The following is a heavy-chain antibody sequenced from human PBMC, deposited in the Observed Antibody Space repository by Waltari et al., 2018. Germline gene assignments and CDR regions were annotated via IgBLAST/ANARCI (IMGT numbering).Heavy chain of an antibody. CDR1: GGSFSGSY. V-gene: IGHV4-34*01. J-gene: IGHJ6*01. CDR2: INHRGST. D-gene: IGHD3-3*01. CDR3: ARGTNFWSGYYTPYYYYGMDV. Sequence: QVQLQQWGAGLLKPSETLSLTCAVSGGSFSGSYWRWIRQPPGEGLEWIGEINHRGSTNYNPSHKSRVTISVDTSKNQFSLKLSAVTAADAAVYYCARGTNFWSGYYTPYYYYGMDVWGQGTTVTVSS.